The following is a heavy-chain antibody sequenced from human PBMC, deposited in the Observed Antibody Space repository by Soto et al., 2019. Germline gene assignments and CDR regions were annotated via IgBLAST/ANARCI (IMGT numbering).Heavy chain of an antibody. CDR3: AREEQTGANYYLDY. V-gene: IGHV1-2*02. CDR1: GYTFTGYY. D-gene: IGHD7-27*01. J-gene: IGHJ4*02. CDR2: ISPHSGGP. Sequence: ASVKVSCKASGYTFTGYYIHWVRQAPGQGLEWMGSISPHSGGPNYAQRFQGRVTMTRDTSMTTVYMEMSGLTSGDTAVYYCAREEQTGANYYLDYWGQGTLVTVSS.